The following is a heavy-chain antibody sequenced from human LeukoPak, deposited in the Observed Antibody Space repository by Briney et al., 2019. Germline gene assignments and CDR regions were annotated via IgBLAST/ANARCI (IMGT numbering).Heavy chain of an antibody. CDR3: ARDLVTVTKGFDI. J-gene: IGHJ3*02. CDR1: NDSFSSHY. Sequence: PSETLSLTCAVSNDSFSSHYWTWIRQPPGKGLEWIGYISYIGSTNYNPSLKSRVTISIDTSRNQFSLRLSSVTAADTAVYYCARDLVTVTKGFDIWGQGTMVSVSS. V-gene: IGHV4-59*11. D-gene: IGHD4-17*01. CDR2: ISYIGST.